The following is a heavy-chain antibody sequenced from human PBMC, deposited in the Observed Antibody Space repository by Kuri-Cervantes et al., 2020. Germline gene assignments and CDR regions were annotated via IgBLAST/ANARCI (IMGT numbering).Heavy chain of an antibody. Sequence: SVKVSCKASGFTFTSSAMQWVRQARGQRLEWIGWIVVGSGNTNNEQKFQERVNITRDMSTSTAYMELSSLRSEDTAVYYVADLVTKGVPSWCDPWGQGTLVTCSS. J-gene: IGHJ5*02. V-gene: IGHV1-58*02. D-gene: IGHD2-21*02. CDR3: ADLVTKGVPSWCDP. CDR2: IVVGSGNT. CDR1: GFTFTSSA.